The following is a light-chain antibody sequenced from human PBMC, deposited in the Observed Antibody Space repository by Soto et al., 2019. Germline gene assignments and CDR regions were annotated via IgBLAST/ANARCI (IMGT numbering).Light chain of an antibody. CDR1: SSNIGKNA. J-gene: IGLJ3*02. Sequence: QSVLTQPPSVSGAPRQRVTISCSGSSSNIGKNAVNWYQQVPGKSPKLLIYYDDLLSSGVSDRFSASKSGTSASLAISGLQSEDEAEYYCAAWDDSLHGKVFGGGTKVTVL. V-gene: IGLV1-36*01. CDR3: AAWDDSLHGKV. CDR2: YDD.